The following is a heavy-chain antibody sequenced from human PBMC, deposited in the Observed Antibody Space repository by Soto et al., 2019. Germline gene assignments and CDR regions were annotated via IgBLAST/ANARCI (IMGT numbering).Heavy chain of an antibody. CDR3: AKGFIRDCGGDCTVET. D-gene: IGHD2-21*02. J-gene: IGHJ5*02. CDR1: GFTFSSYT. CDR2: ISATGGST. V-gene: IGHV3-23*01. Sequence: GWSLRLSCAASGFTFSSYTMSWVRQAPGKGLEWVSGISATGGSTYYADSVKGRFTFSRDNSKNTLYLQMNSLRAEDTAVYYCAKGFIRDCGGDCTVETWGQGTLVTVSS.